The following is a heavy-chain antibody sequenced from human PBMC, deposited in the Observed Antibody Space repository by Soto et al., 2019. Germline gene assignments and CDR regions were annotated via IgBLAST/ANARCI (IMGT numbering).Heavy chain of an antibody. CDR3: ARDRKESSWRPPYYYYYGMDV. CDR2: IYYSGST. D-gene: IGHD6-13*01. Sequence: SQPQSLRNTVSGGSSVGVYWSWVRQRGGKGLEWTGYIYYSGSTNYNPSLKSRVTISVDTSKNQFSLKLSSVTAADTAVYYCARDRKESSWRPPYYYYYGMDVWGQGTTVTVSS. CDR1: GGSSVGVY. J-gene: IGHJ6*02. V-gene: IGHV4-59*01.